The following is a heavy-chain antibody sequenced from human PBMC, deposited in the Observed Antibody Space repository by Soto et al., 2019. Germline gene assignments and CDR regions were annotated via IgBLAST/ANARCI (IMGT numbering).Heavy chain of an antibody. V-gene: IGHV3-73*02. CDR1: GFTFSGSA. Sequence: EVQLVESGGGLVQPGGCLKLSCAASGFTFSGSAMHWVRQASGKGLEWVGRIRSKANSYATAYAASVKGRFTISRDDSKNTAYLQMNSLKTEDTAVYYCTRTLYYYDSSGYNNWFDPWGQGTLVTVSS. D-gene: IGHD3-22*01. J-gene: IGHJ5*02. CDR2: IRSKANSYAT. CDR3: TRTLYYYDSSGYNNWFDP.